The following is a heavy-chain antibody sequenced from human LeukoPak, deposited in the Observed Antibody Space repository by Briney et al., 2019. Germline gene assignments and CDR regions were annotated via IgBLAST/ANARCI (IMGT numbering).Heavy chain of an antibody. Sequence: SETLSLTCTVSGGSISSGSYYWGWIRQPPGKGLEWIGSIYYSGSTYYKPSLKSRVTISLDTSKNQFSLKLSSVTAADTAVYYCASRRYSGSHNGAFDIWGQGTMVTVSS. J-gene: IGHJ3*02. CDR2: IYYSGST. D-gene: IGHD1-26*01. CDR3: ASRRYSGSHNGAFDI. V-gene: IGHV4-39*07. CDR1: GGSISSGSYY.